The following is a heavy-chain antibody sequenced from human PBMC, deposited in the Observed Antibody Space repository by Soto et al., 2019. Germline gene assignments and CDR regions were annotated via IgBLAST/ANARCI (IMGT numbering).Heavy chain of an antibody. CDR2: MNDSGNT. Sequence: QVQLQQWGAGLLKPSETLSLTCAVSGGSFSGYYWSWIRQPPGKGLEWIGEMNDSGNTKYNASLESRVAISVDTSKGHFSLTLTSVTAADTAVYYCASPRWNYIYWGQGNLVAVSS. CDR1: GGSFSGYY. D-gene: IGHD1-7*01. V-gene: IGHV4-34*01. J-gene: IGHJ4*02. CDR3: ASPRWNYIY.